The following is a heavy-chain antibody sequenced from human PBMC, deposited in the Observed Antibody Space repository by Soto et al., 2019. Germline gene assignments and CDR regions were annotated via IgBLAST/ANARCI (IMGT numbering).Heavy chain of an antibody. V-gene: IGHV4-59*01. CDR1: GAPITINY. D-gene: IGHD2-15*01. CDR2: IYYSGST. Sequence: SETLSLTCTVSGAPITINYWSWIRQAPGKGLEWIGYIYYSGSTTYNPSLKSRVTMSADTYKDQFSLKLNSVTAADSAVYYCARDAGGPYDPWGPGILVTVSS. J-gene: IGHJ5*02. CDR3: ARDAGGPYDP.